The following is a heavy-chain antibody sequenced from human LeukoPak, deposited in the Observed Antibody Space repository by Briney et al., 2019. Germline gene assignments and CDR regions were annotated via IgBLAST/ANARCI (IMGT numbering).Heavy chain of an antibody. CDR2: ISSDGSNK. CDR1: GFAFSSYG. CDR3: AKTSFSSSGYLRPIDY. Sequence: GGSLRLSCVASGFAFSSYGMHWVRQAPGKGLEWVAVISSDGSNKYYADSVKGRFTTSRDNFKNTLFLHMNSLRVDDTAVYYCAKTSFSSSGYLRPIDYWGQGTLVTVSS. D-gene: IGHD3-22*01. V-gene: IGHV3-30*18. J-gene: IGHJ4*02.